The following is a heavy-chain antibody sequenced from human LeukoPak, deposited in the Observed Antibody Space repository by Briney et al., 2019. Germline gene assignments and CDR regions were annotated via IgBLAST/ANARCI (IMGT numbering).Heavy chain of an antibody. CDR2: INWNGGST. D-gene: IGHD5-24*01. Sequence: TGGSLRLSCAASGFTFDDYGMSWVRQAPGKGLEWVSGINWNGGSTGYADSVKGRFTISRDDAKNSLYLRMNSLRAEDTALYYCARGPDGYNTYWYFDLWGRGTLVTVSS. CDR1: GFTFDDYG. CDR3: ARGPDGYNTYWYFDL. V-gene: IGHV3-20*04. J-gene: IGHJ2*01.